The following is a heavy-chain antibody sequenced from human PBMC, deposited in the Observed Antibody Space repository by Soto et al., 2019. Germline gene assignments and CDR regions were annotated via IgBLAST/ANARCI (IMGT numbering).Heavy chain of an antibody. Sequence: QVQLVQSGAEVKKPGSSVKVSCKASGGTFSSYTISWVRQAPGQGLEWMGRIIPILGIANYAQKFQGRVTITADKSPSTAYMELSSLRSEDTAVYYCARPYCSSASCPNYMDVWGKGTTVTVSS. J-gene: IGHJ6*03. CDR1: GGTFSSYT. CDR3: ARPYCSSASCPNYMDV. V-gene: IGHV1-69*02. CDR2: IIPILGIA. D-gene: IGHD2-2*01.